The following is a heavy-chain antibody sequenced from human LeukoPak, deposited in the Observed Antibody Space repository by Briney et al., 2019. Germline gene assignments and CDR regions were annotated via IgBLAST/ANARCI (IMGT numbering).Heavy chain of an antibody. Sequence: SETLSLICTVSGASIRNYYWSWIRQPPGKGLEWIGYIYNSGSTNYNPSLKSRVTISVDTSKNQFSLRLRSVTAADTAMYYCARDQDDYGDYVWFDPWGQGTLVTVSS. J-gene: IGHJ5*02. V-gene: IGHV4-59*01. D-gene: IGHD4-17*01. CDR3: ARDQDDYGDYVWFDP. CDR1: GASIRNYY. CDR2: IYNSGST.